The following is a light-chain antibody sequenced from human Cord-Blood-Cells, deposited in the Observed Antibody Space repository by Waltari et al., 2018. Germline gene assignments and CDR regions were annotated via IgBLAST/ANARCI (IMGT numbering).Light chain of an antibody. J-gene: IGLJ2*01. CDR3: SSYTSSSTVV. Sequence: QSALTQPASVSWSPGQSITISCTGTSSDVGGYNYVSWYQQHPGKAPKLMIYDVSKRPSGVSNRFSGSKSGNTASLPISGLQAEDEADYYCSSYTSSSTVVFGGGTKLTVL. CDR1: SSDVGGYNY. CDR2: DVS. V-gene: IGLV2-14*01.